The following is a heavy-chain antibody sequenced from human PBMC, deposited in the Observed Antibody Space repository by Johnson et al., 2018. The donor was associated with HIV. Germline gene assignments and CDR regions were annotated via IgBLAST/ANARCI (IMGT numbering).Heavy chain of an antibody. V-gene: IGHV3-20*04. D-gene: IGHD2-2*01. Sequence: VQLVESGGGVVRPGGSLRLSCAASGFTFDDYGMSWVRQAPGKGLEWVSGISWKSGNTGYVDSVAGRFTISRDNAKNSLFLQMNSLRAGDTAVYYCAREDCSSTRCSDWDSAFDIWGQGTMVTVSS. CDR3: AREDCSSTRCSDWDSAFDI. CDR1: GFTFDDYG. J-gene: IGHJ3*02. CDR2: ISWKSGNT.